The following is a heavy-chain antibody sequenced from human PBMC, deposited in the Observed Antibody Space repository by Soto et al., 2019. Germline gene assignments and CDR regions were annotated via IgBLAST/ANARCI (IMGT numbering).Heavy chain of an antibody. V-gene: IGHV4-59*08. CDR2: IFHTGNT. CDR1: GVSITSYY. D-gene: IGHD3-10*01. CDR3: ARNYGSGVIDY. J-gene: IGHJ4*02. Sequence: QVHLQESGPGLVKPSETRSLTCSVSGVSITSYYWSWIRQPPGKGLEWIGNIFHTGNTNYSPALTSRITVSVDTSKNQFSLKLNSVTAADTAMYYCARNYGSGVIDYWGQGTLVAVSS.